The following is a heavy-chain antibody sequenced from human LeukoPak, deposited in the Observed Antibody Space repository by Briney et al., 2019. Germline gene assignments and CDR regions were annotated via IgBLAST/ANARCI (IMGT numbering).Heavy chain of an antibody. CDR2: ISGSGGST. CDR3: AKGNWNDVDYYYGMDV. Sequence: PGGSLRLSCAASGFTFSNYWMHWVCQAPGKGLEWVSAISGSGGSTYYADSVKGRFTISRDNSKNTLYLQMNSLRAEDTAVYYCAKGNWNDVDYYYGMDVWGQGTTVTVSS. J-gene: IGHJ6*02. V-gene: IGHV3-23*01. D-gene: IGHD1-1*01. CDR1: GFTFSNYW.